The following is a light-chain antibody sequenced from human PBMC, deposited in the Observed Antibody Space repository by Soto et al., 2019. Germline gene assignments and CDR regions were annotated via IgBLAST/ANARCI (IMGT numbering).Light chain of an antibody. CDR1: QSVSNNY. CDR2: DAS. CDR3: QHYNSYSEA. V-gene: IGKV3D-20*01. J-gene: IGKJ1*01. Sequence: EIVLTQSPATLSLSPGDRATLSCGASQSVSNNYLAWYQQEPGLAPRLLIYDASSRATGIPDRFSGGGSGTDFTLTISSLQPDDFATYYCQHYNSYSEAFGQGTKVDI.